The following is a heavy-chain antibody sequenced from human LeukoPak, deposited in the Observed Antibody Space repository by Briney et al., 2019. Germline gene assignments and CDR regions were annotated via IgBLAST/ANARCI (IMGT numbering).Heavy chain of an antibody. V-gene: IGHV1-69*05. J-gene: IGHJ6*03. D-gene: IGHD2-21*01. CDR3: ARGKRPTDINIFLTPYYYPMDV. CDR1: GGTFGNYA. CDR2: IIPIYGTR. Sequence: GASVTVSCKASGGTFGNYAISWVRQAPGHGLEWMGGIIPIYGTRHYAQKFQGRVTITTDESTSSVYMDLNSLRSDDTAVYYCARGKRPTDINIFLTPYYYPMDVWGKGTTVTVS.